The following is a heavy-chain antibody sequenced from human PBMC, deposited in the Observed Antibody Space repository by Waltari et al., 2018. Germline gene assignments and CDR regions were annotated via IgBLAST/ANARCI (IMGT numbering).Heavy chain of an antibody. J-gene: IGHJ3*02. CDR1: GFTVSSNY. V-gene: IGHV3-53*01. Sequence: EVQLVESGGGLIQPGGSLRLSCAASGFTVSSNYMSWVRRAPGKGLEWVSVIYSGGSTYYADSVKGRFTISRDNSKNTLYLQMNSLRAEDTAVYYCARDYYDSSGGAFDIWGQGTMVTVSS. CDR2: IYSGGST. CDR3: ARDYYDSSGGAFDI. D-gene: IGHD3-22*01.